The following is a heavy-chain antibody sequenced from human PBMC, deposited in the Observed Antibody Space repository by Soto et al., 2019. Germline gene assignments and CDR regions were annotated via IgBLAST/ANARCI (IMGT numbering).Heavy chain of an antibody. V-gene: IGHV4-34*01. D-gene: IGHD6-13*01. CDR3: ARAGYSSSFVVDWFDP. CDR2: INHSGST. CDR1: GGSFSGYY. J-gene: IGHJ5*02. Sequence: PSETLSLTCAVYGGSFSGYYWSWIRQPPGKGLEWIGEINHSGSTNYNPSLKSRVTISVDTSKNQFSLKLSSVTAADTAVYYCARAGYSSSFVVDWFDPWGQGTLVTVSS.